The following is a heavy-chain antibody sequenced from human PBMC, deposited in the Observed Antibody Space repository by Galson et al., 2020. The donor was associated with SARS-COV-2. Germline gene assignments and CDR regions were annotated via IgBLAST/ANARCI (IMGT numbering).Heavy chain of an antibody. Sequence: GGSLRLSCAASGFTFSAYSMHWVRQGPGKALEYVSGISSNGGIIFYANSMKGRITISRDNSKNTLYLQMDSLRADDTAIFYCARAGSITGGPLDVWGLGRMVTVSS. D-gene: IGHD1-20*01. CDR2: ISSNGGII. CDR3: ARAGSITGGPLDV. CDR1: GFTFSAYS. J-gene: IGHJ3*01. V-gene: IGHV3-64*01.